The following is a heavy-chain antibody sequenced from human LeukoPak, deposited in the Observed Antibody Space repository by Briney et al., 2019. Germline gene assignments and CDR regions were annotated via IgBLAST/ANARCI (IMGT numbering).Heavy chain of an antibody. CDR1: GFIFSDTP. Sequence: PGGSLRLSCAASGFIFSDTPMSWVRQAPGKGLEWLSYISNSGSVTQYADSIRGRFTISRDNAKNSLYLQMNSLRDDDTAVYYCARDPQHTWFDPWGQGTQDTVSS. J-gene: IGHJ5*02. CDR3: ARDPQHTWFDP. CDR2: ISNSGSVT. V-gene: IGHV3-48*02.